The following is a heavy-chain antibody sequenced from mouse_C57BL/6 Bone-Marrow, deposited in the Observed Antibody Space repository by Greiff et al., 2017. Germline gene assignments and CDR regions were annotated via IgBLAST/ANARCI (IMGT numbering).Heavy chain of an antibody. CDR2: IDPDDGAT. J-gene: IGHJ1*03. CDR3: ARSAISSTHWDFDV. Sequence: VQLQQSGAELVKPGASVKLSCTASGFNINDYYMHWVKQRTEQGLEWIGRIDPDDGATNYAPKFQGKATITADTASNTAYLQLSSLTSEDTAVYYCARSAISSTHWDFDVWGTGTTVTVSA. V-gene: IGHV14-2*01. D-gene: IGHD1-1*01. CDR1: GFNINDYY.